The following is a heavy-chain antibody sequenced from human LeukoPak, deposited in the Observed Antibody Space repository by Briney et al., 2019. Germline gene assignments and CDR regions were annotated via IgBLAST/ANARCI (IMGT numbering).Heavy chain of an antibody. D-gene: IGHD2-2*01. CDR3: ARGHCSTTSCYLFDY. Sequence: QPGGSLRLSCAASGFTFSSYSMHWVRQAPGKGLECVSAVSSNGDSTYYANSVKGRFSISRDNSKNTLYLQMGSLRAEDMAVYYCARGHCSTTSCYLFDYWGQGTLVTVSS. CDR2: VSSNGDST. CDR1: GFTFSSYS. V-gene: IGHV3-64*01. J-gene: IGHJ4*02.